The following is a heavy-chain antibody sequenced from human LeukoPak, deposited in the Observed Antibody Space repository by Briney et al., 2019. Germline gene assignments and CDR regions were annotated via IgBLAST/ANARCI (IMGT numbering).Heavy chain of an antibody. CDR3: ARDCIAAAGSYYNYYYLDV. D-gene: IGHD6-13*01. J-gene: IGHJ6*03. V-gene: IGHV1-69*05. CDR2: IIRIFGTA. CDR1: GGTFSSYA. Sequence: ASVKVSCKASGGTFSSYAISWVRQAPGQGLEWMGRIIRIFGTANYAQKFQGRVTFTTDESTSTAYMELSSLRSEDTAVYYCARDCIAAAGSYYNYYYLDVWGKGTTVTVSS.